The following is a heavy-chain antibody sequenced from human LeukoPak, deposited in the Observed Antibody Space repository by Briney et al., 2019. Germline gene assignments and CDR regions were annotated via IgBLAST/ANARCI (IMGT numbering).Heavy chain of an antibody. Sequence: GGSLRLSCVASGFTFNTYWMNWVRQAPGERLEWVASMNQDGTEKYYVDSVKGRFTISGDNAKNSLYLQMDSLRAEDTAVYYCARDQGNGCFDPWGQGSLVTVSS. CDR2: MNQDGTEK. CDR3: ARDQGNGCFDP. D-gene: IGHD1-1*01. J-gene: IGHJ5*02. CDR1: GFTFNTYW. V-gene: IGHV3-7*01.